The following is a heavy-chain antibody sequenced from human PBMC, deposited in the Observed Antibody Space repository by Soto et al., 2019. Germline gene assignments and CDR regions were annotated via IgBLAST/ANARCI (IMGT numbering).Heavy chain of an antibody. CDR2: ISGSGGST. CDR3: AKGSSSSCYYGMDV. D-gene: IGHD6-6*01. Sequence: PGGSLRLSCAASGFTFSSYAMSWVRQAPGKVLEWVSAISGSGGSTYYEVSVKGRFTISRDNSKNPLYLQMNSLRAEDTAVYYCAKGSSSSCYYGMDVWGQGTTVTVSS. V-gene: IGHV3-23*01. CDR1: GFTFSSYA. J-gene: IGHJ6*02.